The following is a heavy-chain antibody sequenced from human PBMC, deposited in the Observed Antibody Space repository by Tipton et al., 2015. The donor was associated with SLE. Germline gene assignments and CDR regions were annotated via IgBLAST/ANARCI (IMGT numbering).Heavy chain of an antibody. J-gene: IGHJ4*02. Sequence: LRLSCAVYGGSFSGYYWSWIRQPPGKGLEWIGEINHSGSTNYNPSLKSRVTISVDTSKNQFSLKLSSVTAADTAVYYCTIVGCSGGSCYSGDYWGQGTLVTVSS. CDR3: TIVGCSGGSCYSGDY. V-gene: IGHV4-34*01. CDR2: INHSGST. D-gene: IGHD2-15*01. CDR1: GGSFSGYY.